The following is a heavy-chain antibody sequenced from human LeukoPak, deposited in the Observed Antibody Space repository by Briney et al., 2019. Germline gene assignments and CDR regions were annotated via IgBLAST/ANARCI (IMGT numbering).Heavy chain of an antibody. CDR3: ATSRGYQLLDAFDI. J-gene: IGHJ3*02. CDR2: ISWNSGSI. D-gene: IGHD2-2*01. CDR1: GFTFDDYA. V-gene: IGHV3-9*01. Sequence: PGRSLRLSCAASGFTFDDYAMHWVRQAPGKGLEWVSGISWNSGSIGYADSVKGRFTISRDNAKNSLYLQMNSPRAEDTALYYCATSRGYQLLDAFDIWGQGTMVTVSS.